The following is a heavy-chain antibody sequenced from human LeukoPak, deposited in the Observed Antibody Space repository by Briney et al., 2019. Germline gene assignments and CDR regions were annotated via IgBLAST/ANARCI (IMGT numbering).Heavy chain of an antibody. Sequence: SETLSLTCTVSSDSIYSSNYYWGWIRQPPGMGLEWIGSIYYSGSTYYNSSLKSRVTISVDTSKNQFSLKLSSLTAADTAVYYCARAAYCGGDCYLFDYWGQGTLVTVFS. D-gene: IGHD2-21*02. CDR1: SDSIYSSNYY. CDR2: IYYSGST. V-gene: IGHV4-39*01. J-gene: IGHJ4*02. CDR3: ARAAYCGGDCYLFDY.